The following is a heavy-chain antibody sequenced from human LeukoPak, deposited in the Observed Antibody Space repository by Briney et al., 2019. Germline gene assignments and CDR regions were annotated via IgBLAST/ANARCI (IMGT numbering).Heavy chain of an antibody. CDR2: IYWDDDK. Sequence: SGPTLVKPPQTLTLTCTFSGFSLSTRGVGVGWIRQPPGKALVWLALIYWDDDKRYSPSLKSRLTIIKDTSENQVVLTMTNMDPVDTGTYYCAHRREDSSTWDYWGQGTLVTVSS. CDR1: GFSLSTRGVG. D-gene: IGHD6-13*01. V-gene: IGHV2-5*02. CDR3: AHRREDSSTWDY. J-gene: IGHJ4*02.